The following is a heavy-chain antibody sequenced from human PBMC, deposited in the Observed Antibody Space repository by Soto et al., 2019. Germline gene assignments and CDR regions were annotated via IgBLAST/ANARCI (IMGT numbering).Heavy chain of an antibody. CDR3: ARRSSSSDY. CDR1: GFTFSSYE. CDR2: ISSSCSNI. V-gene: IGHV3-48*03. J-gene: IGHJ4*02. D-gene: IGHD6-6*01. Sequence: GGSLRLSCAASGFTFSSYEMNWVRQAPGKGVEWVSYISSSCSNIYYADSVKGRVTISRDNAKNSLYLQMNNLRADDTAVYCCARRSSSSDYWGQGTLVTVSS.